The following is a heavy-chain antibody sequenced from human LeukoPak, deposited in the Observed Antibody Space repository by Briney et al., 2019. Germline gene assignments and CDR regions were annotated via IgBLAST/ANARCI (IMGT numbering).Heavy chain of an antibody. CDR1: GFTFSSYA. D-gene: IGHD3-16*01. CDR2: ISGSGDRT. Sequence: GRSLRLSCAASGFTFSSYAMTWARQTPEKGLEWVSAISGSGDRTYYADSVKGRFTISRDNSKNTMYLQMNALRAEDTALYYCAKWPEGAMNYFDYWGQGILVTVSS. V-gene: IGHV3-23*01. J-gene: IGHJ4*02. CDR3: AKWPEGAMNYFDY.